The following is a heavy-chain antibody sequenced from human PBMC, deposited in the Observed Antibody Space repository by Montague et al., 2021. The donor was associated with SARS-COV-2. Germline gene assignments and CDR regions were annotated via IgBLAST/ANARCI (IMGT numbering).Heavy chain of an antibody. CDR1: GGSISSGSYY. D-gene: IGHD3-9*01. CDR2: IYTSGST. V-gene: IGHV4-61*02. CDR3: ARGVLRYFDWTSPFDY. J-gene: IGHJ4*02. Sequence: TLSLTRTLSGGSISSGSYYWSWIRQPAGKGLEWIGRIYTSGSTNYXPSLKSRVTISVVTSKNQFSLKLSSVTAADTAVYYCARGVLRYFDWTSPFDYWGQGTLVTVSS.